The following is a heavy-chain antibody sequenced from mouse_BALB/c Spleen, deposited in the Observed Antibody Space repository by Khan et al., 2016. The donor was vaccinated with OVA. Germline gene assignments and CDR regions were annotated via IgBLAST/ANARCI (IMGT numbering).Heavy chain of an antibody. V-gene: IGHV2-2*02. CDR2: IWSGGST. CDR3: ARNRPRYYYGSSYYFDN. CDR1: GFSLTSYG. Sequence: QVQLKESGPGLVQPSQSLSITCTVSGFSLTSYGVHWVRQSPGKGLEWLGVIWSGGSTDYSAAFISRLSISKDNSTSQVFFKMISLQANDTAIYXCARNRPRYYYGSSYYFDNWGEGTTLTVSS. D-gene: IGHD1-1*01. J-gene: IGHJ2*01.